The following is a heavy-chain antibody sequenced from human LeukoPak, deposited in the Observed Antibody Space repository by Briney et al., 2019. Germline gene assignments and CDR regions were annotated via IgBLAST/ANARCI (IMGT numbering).Heavy chain of an antibody. CDR2: INHSGST. Sequence: SETLSLTCAVYGGSFSGYYWSWIRQPPGKGLEWLGEINHSGSTNYNPSLKSRVTISVDTSKNQFSLKLSSVTAADTAVYYCARGSPSYYDFWSGYFVTFDYWGQGTLVTVSS. CDR1: GGSFSGYY. V-gene: IGHV4-34*01. CDR3: ARGSPSYYDFWSGYFVTFDY. J-gene: IGHJ4*02. D-gene: IGHD3-3*01.